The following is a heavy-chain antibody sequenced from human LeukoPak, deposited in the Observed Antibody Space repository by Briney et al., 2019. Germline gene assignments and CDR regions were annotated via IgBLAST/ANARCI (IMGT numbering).Heavy chain of an antibody. Sequence: GGSLRLSCATSGFIFTNYFMSWVRQAPGKGLEWVASIKHDGSEKYYVDSVRGRFTISRDNTMNSLYLQMSSLRAEDTAVYYCATDRGWRTSGYYLYYFEYWGQGTLVTFSS. V-gene: IGHV3-7*01. CDR2: IKHDGSEK. CDR3: ATDRGWRTSGYYLYYFEY. D-gene: IGHD3-3*01. CDR1: GFIFTNYF. J-gene: IGHJ4*02.